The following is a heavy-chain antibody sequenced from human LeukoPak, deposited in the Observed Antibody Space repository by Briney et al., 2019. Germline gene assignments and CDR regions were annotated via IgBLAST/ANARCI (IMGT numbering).Heavy chain of an antibody. Sequence: SETLSLTCTISGGSISSYYWSWIRQSPGKGLEWIGYIYNSGSTNYNPSLKSRIAISIDTSKNQFSLKVRSVTAEDTAVYYARPAAFYGLGTYAFDVWGKGTMVIVSS. CDR1: GGSISSYY. V-gene: IGHV4-4*08. CDR3: RPAAFYGLGTYAFDV. D-gene: IGHD3-10*01. CDR2: IYNSGST. J-gene: IGHJ3*01.